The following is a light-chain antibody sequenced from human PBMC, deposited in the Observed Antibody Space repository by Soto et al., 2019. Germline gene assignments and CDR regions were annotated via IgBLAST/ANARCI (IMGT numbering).Light chain of an antibody. Sequence: QSALTQPPSASGSLGQSVTISCTGTSSDVGGYNYVSWHQQHPGKAPKVMIYEVTKRPPGVPDRFSGSKSGNTASLIISGLQAEDEADYYCSSYTINGVGVFGGGTKLTVL. CDR1: SSDVGGYNY. CDR3: SSYTINGVGV. J-gene: IGLJ2*01. V-gene: IGLV2-8*01. CDR2: EVT.